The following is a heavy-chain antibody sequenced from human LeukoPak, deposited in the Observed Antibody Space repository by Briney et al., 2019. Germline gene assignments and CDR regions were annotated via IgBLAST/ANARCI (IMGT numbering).Heavy chain of an antibody. CDR2: ITGTADNT. CDR1: GFTITAYA. D-gene: IGHD1-1*01. J-gene: IGHJ4*02. V-gene: IGHV3-23*01. CDR3: ARWNRRNSDGTYDH. Sequence: GGSLRLSCAASGFTITAYALSWVRQAPGKGLEWVAAITGTADNTHYADSVQGRFTISRDNSENTLFLQMNSLRAEDTAVYYCARWNRRNSDGTYDHWGQGAPVTVSS.